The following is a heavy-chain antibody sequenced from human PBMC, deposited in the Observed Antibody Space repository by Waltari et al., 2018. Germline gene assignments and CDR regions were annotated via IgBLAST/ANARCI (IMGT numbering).Heavy chain of an antibody. J-gene: IGHJ4*02. CDR3: TRHYHFQDSCAADCFDY. Sequence: EVQVVESGGGLVQPGRSLRLACPASGFNFDNYAISWFRQAPGKGLEWVGFIRSNVYGGTVAYAASVKGRFIISRDDSKFTAYLQLNSLQTEDTAVYYCTRHYHFQDSCAADCFDYWGQGTLVTVSP. CDR1: GFNFDNYA. V-gene: IGHV3-49*03. CDR2: IRSNVYGGTV. D-gene: IGHD2-21*02.